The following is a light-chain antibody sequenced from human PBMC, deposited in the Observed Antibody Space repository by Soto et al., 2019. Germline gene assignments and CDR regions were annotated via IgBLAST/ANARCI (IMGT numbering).Light chain of an antibody. Sequence: QSALTQPASVSGSPGQSITISCTGSNSDVGGYDYVSWYQQHPGKAPKLMIYEVTNRPSGVSNRFSGSKSGNTASLTISGLQAEDEADYYCSSYTSISTLYVFGTGTKLTVL. V-gene: IGLV2-14*01. CDR2: EVT. CDR3: SSYTSISTLYV. CDR1: NSDVGGYDY. J-gene: IGLJ1*01.